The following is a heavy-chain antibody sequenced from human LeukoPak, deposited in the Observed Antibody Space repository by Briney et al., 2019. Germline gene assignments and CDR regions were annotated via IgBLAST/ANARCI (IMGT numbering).Heavy chain of an antibody. CDR3: ARAEVDWFDP. CDR2: IYYSGST. V-gene: IGHV4-59*11. CDR1: GGSISSHY. J-gene: IGHJ5*02. Sequence: PSETLSLTCIVSGGSISSHYWSWIRQPPGKGLEWIGSIYYSGSTNYNPSLKSRVTISIDTSKNHFSLKVSSVTAADTAVYYCARAEVDWFDPWGQETLVTVSS.